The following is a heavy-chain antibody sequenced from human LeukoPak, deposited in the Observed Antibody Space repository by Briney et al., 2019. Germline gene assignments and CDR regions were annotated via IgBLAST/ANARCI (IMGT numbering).Heavy chain of an antibody. CDR2: LGWNSGSI. V-gene: IGHV3-9*01. D-gene: IGHD3-3*01. Sequence: PGRSLRLSCAASGFTFDDYAMHWVRQAPGKGLELVSGLGWNSGSIGYADSVKGRFTISRDNAKNSLYLQMNSLRAEDTALYYCAKDLEIFGVVIPSRDAFDIWGQGTMVTVSS. J-gene: IGHJ3*02. CDR3: AKDLEIFGVVIPSRDAFDI. CDR1: GFTFDDYA.